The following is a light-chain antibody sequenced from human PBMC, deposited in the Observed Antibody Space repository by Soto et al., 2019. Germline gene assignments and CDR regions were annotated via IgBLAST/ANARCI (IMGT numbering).Light chain of an antibody. CDR1: SSDVGSYYL. CDR2: EAT. CDR3: CSYAASRTVVV. Sequence: QSVLTQPASVSGSPGQSITISCTGTSSDVGSYYLVSWYQQHPGKAPKLMIFEATKRPSGVSNRFSGSKSGNTASLTISGLQAEDEADYYCCSYAASRTVVVFGGGTKLTVL. V-gene: IGLV2-23*02. J-gene: IGLJ2*01.